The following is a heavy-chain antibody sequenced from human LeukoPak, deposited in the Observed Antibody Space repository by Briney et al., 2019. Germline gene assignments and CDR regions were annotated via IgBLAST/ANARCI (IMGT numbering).Heavy chain of an antibody. J-gene: IGHJ4*01. CDR1: GFTFSDYY. D-gene: IGHD3-10*01. Sequence: GGSLRLSCAASGFTFSDYYMSWVRQAPGRGLEWVSYISSSSSYRNYADSVKGRFTISRDNAKNSLYLQMNSLRAEDTAVYYCAREGGSGSYYDWGQGTLVTVSS. CDR3: AREGGSGSYYD. CDR2: ISSSSSYR. V-gene: IGHV3-11*06.